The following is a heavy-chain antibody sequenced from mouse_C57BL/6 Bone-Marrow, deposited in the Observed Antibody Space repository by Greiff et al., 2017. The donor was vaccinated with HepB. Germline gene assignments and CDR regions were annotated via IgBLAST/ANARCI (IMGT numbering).Heavy chain of an antibody. CDR2: INTGGTYT. CDR1: GFTFSTSG. Sequence: DVKLVESGGDLVKPGGSLKLSCAASGFTFSTSGMSWVRQTPDKRLEWVATINTGGTYTYYADSVRGRFTISRDTAKNTLFLLMSSLKSEDSAIYYCARDRFDYYFDYWGQGTTPTVSS. J-gene: IGHJ2*01. CDR3: ARDRFDYYFDY. V-gene: IGHV5-6*02.